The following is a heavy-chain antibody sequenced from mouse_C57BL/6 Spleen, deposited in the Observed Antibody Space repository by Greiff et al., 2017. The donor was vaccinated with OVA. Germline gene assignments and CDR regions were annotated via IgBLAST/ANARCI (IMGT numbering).Heavy chain of an antibody. D-gene: IGHD1-1*01. CDR1: GYTFTSYW. V-gene: IGHV1-50*01. CDR2: IDPSDSYT. Sequence: QVQLQQPGAELVKPGASVKLSCKASGYTFTSYWMQWVKQRPGQGLEWIGEIDPSDSYTNYNQKFKGKATLTVDTSSSTAYMQLSSLTSEDSAVYYCARVLYSTTVVGAMDYWGQGTSVTVSS. J-gene: IGHJ4*01. CDR3: ARVLYSTTVVGAMDY.